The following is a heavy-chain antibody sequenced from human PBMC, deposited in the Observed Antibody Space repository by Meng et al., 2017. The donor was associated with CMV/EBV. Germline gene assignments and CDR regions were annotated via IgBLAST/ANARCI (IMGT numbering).Heavy chain of an antibody. D-gene: IGHD3-16*02. CDR3: ARGGRPYDYVWGSYRPPGDY. J-gene: IGHJ4*02. Sequence: ASVKVSCKAAGYTFTGYYMQWVRQAPGQGIEWMGWINPNSGGTNYAQKFQGRANMTKDTSISTAYMGLSRLRSDDPAVYYCARGGRPYDYVWGSYRPPGDYWGQGTLVTVSS. V-gene: IGHV1-2*02. CDR1: GYTFTGYY. CDR2: INPNSGGT.